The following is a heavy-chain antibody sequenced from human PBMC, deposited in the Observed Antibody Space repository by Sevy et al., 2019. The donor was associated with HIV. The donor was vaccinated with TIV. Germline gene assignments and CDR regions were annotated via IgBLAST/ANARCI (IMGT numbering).Heavy chain of an antibody. J-gene: IGHJ2*01. D-gene: IGHD6-19*01. V-gene: IGHV3-72*01. CDR2: IRNKAKSSTT. CDR3: AAVAADRGYFNI. Sequence: GESLKISCAASGFIFGDLYMDWVRQAPGKALKWIGRIRNKAKSSTTEYAASVKGRFTITRDDSKNSLYLQMNSLKTEDTARYYCAAVAADRGYFNIWGRGTMVTVSS. CDR1: GFIFGDLY.